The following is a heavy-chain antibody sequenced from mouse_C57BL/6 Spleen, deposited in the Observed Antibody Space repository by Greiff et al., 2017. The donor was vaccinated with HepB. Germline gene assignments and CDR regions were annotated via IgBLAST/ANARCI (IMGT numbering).Heavy chain of an antibody. J-gene: IGHJ1*03. CDR1: GFTFSDYG. Sequence: EVKLMESGGGLVKPGGSLKLSCAASGFTFSDYGMHWVRQAPEKGLEWVAYISSGSSTIYYADTVKGRFTISRDNAKNTLFLQMTSLRSEDTAMYYCARGGIYDYDGRAFDVWGTGTTVTVSS. CDR3: ARGGIYDYDGRAFDV. V-gene: IGHV5-17*01. D-gene: IGHD2-4*01. CDR2: ISSGSSTI.